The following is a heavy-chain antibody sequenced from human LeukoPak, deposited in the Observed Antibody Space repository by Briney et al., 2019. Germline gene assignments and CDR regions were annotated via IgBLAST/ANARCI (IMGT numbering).Heavy chain of an antibody. Sequence: GGSLRLSCAASGFTFSSYAMHWVRQAPGKGLEWVAVISYDGSNKYYSDSVKGRFTISRDNSKNTLYLQMNSLRAEDTAVYYCAKDRGSSGYRRYYFDYWGQGTLVTVSS. V-gene: IGHV3-30*04. CDR2: ISYDGSNK. CDR1: GFTFSSYA. J-gene: IGHJ4*02. D-gene: IGHD3-22*01. CDR3: AKDRGSSGYRRYYFDY.